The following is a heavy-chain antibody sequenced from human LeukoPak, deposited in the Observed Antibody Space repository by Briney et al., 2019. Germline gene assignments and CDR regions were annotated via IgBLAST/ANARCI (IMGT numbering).Heavy chain of an antibody. CDR2: MNPNSGNT. CDR1: GYTFTSYD. Sequence: GASVKVSCKASGYTFTSYDINWVRQATGQGLEWMGWMNPNSGNTGYAQKFQGRVTMTRDTSTSTVYMELSSLRSEDTAVYYCATNPPTVLRYFDSAKYYFDYWGQGTLVTVSS. D-gene: IGHD3-9*01. V-gene: IGHV1-8*02. J-gene: IGHJ4*02. CDR3: ATNPPTVLRYFDSAKYYFDY.